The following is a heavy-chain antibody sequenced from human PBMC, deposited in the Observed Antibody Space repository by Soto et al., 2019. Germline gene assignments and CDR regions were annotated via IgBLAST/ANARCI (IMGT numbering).Heavy chain of an antibody. CDR2: IYSGGST. D-gene: IGHD6-19*01. Sequence: EVQLVESGGGLVQPGGSLRLSCAASGFTVSSNYMSWVRQAPGKGLEWVSVIYSGGSTYYADSVKGRFTISRDNSKNTLYLQMNSLRAEDTAVYYCARVPSIAVAGTEYYYYMDVWGKGTTVTVSS. CDR3: ARVPSIAVAGTEYYYYMDV. CDR1: GFTVSSNY. J-gene: IGHJ6*03. V-gene: IGHV3-66*01.